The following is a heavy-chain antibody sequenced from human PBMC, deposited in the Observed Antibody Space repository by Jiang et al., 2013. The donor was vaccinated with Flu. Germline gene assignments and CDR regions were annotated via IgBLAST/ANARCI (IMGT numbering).Heavy chain of an antibody. CDR3: ARVWFGELGENWSDP. Sequence: GSGLVKPLRRPCPSPALSLVAPSVVTTGAGSGSPPGKGLEWIGYIYYSGSTNYNPSLKSRVTISVDTSKNQFSLKLSSVTAADTAVYYCARVWFGELGENWSDPWGQGTLVTVSS. V-gene: IGHV4-59*01. CDR2: IYYSGST. D-gene: IGHD3-10*01. J-gene: IGHJ5*02. CDR1: VAPSVVTT.